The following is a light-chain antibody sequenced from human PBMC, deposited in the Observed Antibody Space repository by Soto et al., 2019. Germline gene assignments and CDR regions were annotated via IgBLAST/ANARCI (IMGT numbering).Light chain of an antibody. CDR3: QQYNRWPFT. CDR1: QSVSIN. J-gene: IGKJ3*01. V-gene: IGKV3-15*01. CDR2: GAS. Sequence: EIVMTQSPATLSVSPGERATLSCRASQSVSINLAWYQQKPGQAPRLLIYGASTRATGITARFSGSGSGTEFTLTISSLQSEDFAVYYCQQYNRWPFTFGPGTRVDI.